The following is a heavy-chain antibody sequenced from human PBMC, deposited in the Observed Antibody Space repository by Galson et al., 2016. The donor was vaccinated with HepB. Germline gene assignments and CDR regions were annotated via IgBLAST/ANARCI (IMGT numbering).Heavy chain of an antibody. D-gene: IGHD4-17*01. V-gene: IGHV2-70*04. CDR3: ARSTYYGDYFYFDY. CDR1: GFSLTTSGMR. CDR2: IDWDDDK. Sequence: PALVKPTQTLTLTCTFSGFSLTTSGMRVNWIRQPPGKALEWLARIDWDDDKFYSTSLKTRLTISKDTSKNQVVLTMTNMDPVDTATYYCARSTYYGDYFYFDYWGQGPRSPSPQ. J-gene: IGHJ4*02.